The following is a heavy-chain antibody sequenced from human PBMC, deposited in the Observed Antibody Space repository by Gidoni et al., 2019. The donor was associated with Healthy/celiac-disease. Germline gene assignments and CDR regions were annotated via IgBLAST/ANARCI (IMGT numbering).Heavy chain of an antibody. Sequence: QVQLQQWAAGLLKPSATLSLTCAVYGGSFSGYYWSWIRPPPGKGLEWIGEINHSGSTNYNPSLKSRVTISVDTSKNQFSLKLSSVTAADTAVYYCAGGTRDYYDSSGSMAHDYWGQGTLVTVSS. J-gene: IGHJ4*02. V-gene: IGHV4-34*01. CDR3: AGGTRDYYDSSGSMAHDY. CDR1: GGSFSGYY. CDR2: INHSGST. D-gene: IGHD3-22*01.